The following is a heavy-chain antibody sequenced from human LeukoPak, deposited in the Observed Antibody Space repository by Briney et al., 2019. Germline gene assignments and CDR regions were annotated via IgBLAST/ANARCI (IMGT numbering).Heavy chain of an antibody. CDR1: GFTFSSYG. J-gene: IGHJ4*02. CDR2: IRYDGSNK. Sequence: GRSLRLSCAASGFTFSSYGMHWVRQAPGKGLEWVAFIRYDGSNKYYADSVKGRFTISRDNSKNTLYLQMNSLRAEDTAVYYCAKGKWELLRRPYYFDYWGQGTLVTVSS. V-gene: IGHV3-30*02. D-gene: IGHD1-26*01. CDR3: AKGKWELLRRPYYFDY.